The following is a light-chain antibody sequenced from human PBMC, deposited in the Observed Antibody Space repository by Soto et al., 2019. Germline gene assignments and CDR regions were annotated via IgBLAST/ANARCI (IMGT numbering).Light chain of an antibody. J-gene: IGKJ3*01. CDR2: AAS. CDR1: QSISSY. CDR3: QHSYSPPRP. V-gene: IGKV1-39*01. Sequence: DIQMTQSPSSLSASVGDRVTITCRASQSISSYLNWDQQKPGKAPNLLIYAASSLQSGVPSKFSRNGSGTDFTLTLSSLQPDDFATSCWQHSYSPPRPFGPEHKVHI.